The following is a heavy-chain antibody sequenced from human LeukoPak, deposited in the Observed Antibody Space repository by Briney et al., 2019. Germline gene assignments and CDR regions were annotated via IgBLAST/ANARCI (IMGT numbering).Heavy chain of an antibody. V-gene: IGHV1-8*03. CDR2: MNPNSGNT. J-gene: IGHJ5*02. D-gene: IGHD6-19*01. Sequence: ASVKVSCXASGYTFTSYDINWVRQATGQGLEWMGWMNPNSGNTGYAQKFQGRVTITRNTSISTAYMELSSLRSEDTAVYYCARAQWPPGWFDPWGQGTLVTVSS. CDR1: GYTFTSYD. CDR3: ARAQWPPGWFDP.